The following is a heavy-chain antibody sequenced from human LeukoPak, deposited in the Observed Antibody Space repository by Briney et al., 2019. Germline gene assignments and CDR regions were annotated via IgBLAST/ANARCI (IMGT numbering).Heavy chain of an antibody. CDR2: ISAYNGNT. CDR1: GYTFTSYG. Sequence: GASVKVSCKASGYTFTSYGISWVRQAPGQGLEWMGWISAYNGNTNHAQKLQGRVTMTTDTSTSTAYMELRSLRSDDTAVYYCARDKYYYDSSGHPIVNWGQGTLVTVSS. V-gene: IGHV1-18*01. CDR3: ARDKYYYDSSGHPIVN. D-gene: IGHD3-22*01. J-gene: IGHJ4*02.